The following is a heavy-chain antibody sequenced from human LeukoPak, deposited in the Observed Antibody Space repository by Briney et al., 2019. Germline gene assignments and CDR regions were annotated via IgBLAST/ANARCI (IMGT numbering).Heavy chain of an antibody. CDR1: GFTFSSYA. Sequence: GGSLRLSCVASGFTFSSYAMNWVRQAPGKGLEWVSGISNSGDSIRYADSVKGRFTISRDNSKNTLYLQMSSLRADDTAVYYCAKAYSGWYGWDCWGQGTLVTVSS. V-gene: IGHV3-23*01. CDR2: ISNSGDSI. J-gene: IGHJ4*02. CDR3: AKAYSGWYGWDC. D-gene: IGHD6-19*01.